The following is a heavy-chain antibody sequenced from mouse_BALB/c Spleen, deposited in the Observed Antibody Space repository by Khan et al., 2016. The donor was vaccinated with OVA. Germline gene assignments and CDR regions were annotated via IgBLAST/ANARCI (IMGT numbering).Heavy chain of an antibody. Sequence: VQLQQSGAELAKPGASVKMSCKASGYTFINYWILWVKQRPGQSLEWIGYINPSTAYTEYNQNFKEKATLTADKSSRTAYMTLSSLTSEDSAVYYCARRGRRWDFDYWGQGTTLTGAS. CDR1: GYTFINYW. CDR2: INPSTAYT. J-gene: IGHJ2*01. V-gene: IGHV1-7*01. D-gene: IGHD1-1*01. CDR3: ARRGRRWDFDY.